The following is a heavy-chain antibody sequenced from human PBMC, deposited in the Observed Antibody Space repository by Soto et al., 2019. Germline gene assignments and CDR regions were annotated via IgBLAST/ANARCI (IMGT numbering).Heavy chain of an antibody. Sequence: QPGGSLRLSCSASGFNFAAYTMSWVRLTPGKGLEWVGFIRRIAYGGTTDYAASVKGRFTISRDDSRKIVYLQMSRLKIEDTAVYYCSRSLAIDFDSCGEGTLVTVS. CDR2: IRRIAYGGTT. CDR1: GFNFAAYT. V-gene: IGHV3-49*04. D-gene: IGHD1-1*01. CDR3: SRSLAIDFDS. J-gene: IGHJ4*02.